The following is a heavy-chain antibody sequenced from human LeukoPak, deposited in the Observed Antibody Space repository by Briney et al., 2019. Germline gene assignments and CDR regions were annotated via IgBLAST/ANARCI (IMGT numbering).Heavy chain of an antibody. V-gene: IGHV3-30*18. CDR2: ISYDGSNK. J-gene: IGHJ6*02. CDR3: AKDLYDSSGYYLYYYYYGMDV. CDR1: GFTFSSYG. Sequence: GRSLRLSCAASGFTFSSYGMHWVRQAPGKGLEWVAVISYDGSNKYYADSVKGRFTISRDNSKNTLYLQMNSLRAEDTAVYYCAKDLYDSSGYYLYYYYYGMDVWGQGTTVTVSS. D-gene: IGHD3-22*01.